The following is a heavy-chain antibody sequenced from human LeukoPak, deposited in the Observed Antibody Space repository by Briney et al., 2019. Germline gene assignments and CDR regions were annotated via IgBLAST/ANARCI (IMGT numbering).Heavy chain of an antibody. Sequence: PGGSLRLSCAASGFPFSHYYMSWIRQAPGKGLEWVSYISSSGTTIYYADSVKGRFTISRGNAKNTLYLQMNSLRAEDTAVYYCAKEQWLHFDYWGQGTLVTVSS. CDR3: AKEQWLHFDY. J-gene: IGHJ4*02. CDR1: GFPFSHYY. CDR2: ISSSGTTI. D-gene: IGHD6-19*01. V-gene: IGHV3-11*01.